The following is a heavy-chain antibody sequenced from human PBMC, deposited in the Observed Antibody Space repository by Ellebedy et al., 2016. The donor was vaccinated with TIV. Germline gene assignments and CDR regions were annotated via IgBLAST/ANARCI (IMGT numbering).Heavy chain of an antibody. J-gene: IGHJ3*02. V-gene: IGHV4-61*02. D-gene: IGHD3-10*01. CDR2: IYTSGST. CDR1: GGSISSAISY. Sequence: SETLSLXXTVSGGSISSAISYWSWIRQPAGKGLEWIGRIYTSGSTNYSPSLKNRVTMSVDTSKNQFSLKLSSVTAADTALDYCARGGGASTMEAFDIWGQGTLVTVSS. CDR3: ARGGGASTMEAFDI.